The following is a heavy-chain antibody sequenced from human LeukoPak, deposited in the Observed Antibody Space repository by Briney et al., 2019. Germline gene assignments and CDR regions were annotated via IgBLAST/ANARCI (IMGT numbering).Heavy chain of an antibody. V-gene: IGHV4-61*02. Sequence: SQTLSLTCTVSGGSISSGDYYWSWIRQPAGKGLEWIGRIYTSGSTNYNPSLKSRVTISVDTSKNQFSLKLSSVTAADTAVYYCARGTTVTTYYFDYWGQGTLVTVSS. D-gene: IGHD4-11*01. CDR2: IYTSGST. J-gene: IGHJ4*02. CDR3: ARGTTVTTYYFDY. CDR1: GGSISSGDYY.